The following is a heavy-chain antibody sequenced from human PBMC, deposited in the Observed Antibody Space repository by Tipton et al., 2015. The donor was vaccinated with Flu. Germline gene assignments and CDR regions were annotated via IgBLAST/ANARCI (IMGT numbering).Heavy chain of an antibody. CDR1: GDSISSDFY. Sequence: TLSLTCAVSGDSISSDFYWAWIRQFPGKGLEWIGTVSRTGSTIYNPSLKSRVTISIDTSKNQFSLNMRSVTVADMAVYYCARRDYSNYVSEPKNWFDPWGQGVLVTVSS. CDR2: VSRTGST. J-gene: IGHJ5*02. V-gene: IGHV4-38-2*01. CDR3: ARRDYSNYVSEPKNWFDP. D-gene: IGHD4-11*01.